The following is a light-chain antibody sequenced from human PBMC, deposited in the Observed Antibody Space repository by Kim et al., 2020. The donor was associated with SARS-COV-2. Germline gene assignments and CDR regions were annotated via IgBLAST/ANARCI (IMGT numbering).Light chain of an antibody. V-gene: IGKV1-33*01. CDR3: QQYDNLPRT. J-gene: IGKJ2*02. Sequence: ASVGDRVTITCQASRDITDYLNWYQHKPGQAPRLLIYDASRLETGVPSRFSGSGSGTHFTFTISSLQPEDIATYYCQQYDNLPRTFGQGTKVEIK. CDR1: RDITDY. CDR2: DAS.